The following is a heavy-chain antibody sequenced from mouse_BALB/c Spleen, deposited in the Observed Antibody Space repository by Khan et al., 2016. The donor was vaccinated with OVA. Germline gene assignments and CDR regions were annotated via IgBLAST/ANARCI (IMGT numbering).Heavy chain of an antibody. CDR3: NSDYYGSVDY. V-gene: IGHV14-4*02. J-gene: IGHJ2*01. D-gene: IGHD1-2*01. Sequence: VQLKQSGAELVRSGASVKLSCTASGFNIKDYYMNWVRQRPEQGLEWIGWIDPESDDTEYAPKFQDKATMTADTSSNTAYLQLRSLTSEDTAVYYCNSDYYGSVDYWGQGTTLTVSS. CDR2: IDPESDDT. CDR1: GFNIKDYY.